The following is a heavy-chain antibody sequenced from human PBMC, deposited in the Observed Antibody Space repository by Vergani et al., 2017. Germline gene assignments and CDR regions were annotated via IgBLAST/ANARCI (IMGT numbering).Heavy chain of an antibody. CDR2: ISSGGGVT. D-gene: IGHD3-9*01. Sequence: EVQLLESGGGLVQPGGSRRLSCAGAGFTFDTYTMAYVRQAPGKGLEWVATISSGGGVTFYADSVKGRFTISRDNSKNTLFLQMNSLKDEDTAVYYCTTAWGLYFLHGEYFQYWGRGTLVSVSS. V-gene: IGHV3-23*01. CDR3: TTAWGLYFLHGEYFQY. CDR1: GFTFDTYT. J-gene: IGHJ1*01.